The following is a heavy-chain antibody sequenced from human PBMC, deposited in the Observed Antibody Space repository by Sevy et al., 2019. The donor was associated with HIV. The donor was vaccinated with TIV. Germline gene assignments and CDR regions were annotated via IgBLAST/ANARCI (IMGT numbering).Heavy chain of an antibody. Sequence: GSLRLSCTVSGGSITDKKYYWAWIRQPPGKGLEWIGSISYGGSTYYNPSLQSRVTLSVDTCKNQFSLNLSSVTAADTAKYYCARRVAAAGQGNEYFQHWGRGTLVTVSS. CDR2: ISYGGST. V-gene: IGHV4-39*01. CDR3: ARRVAAAGQGNEYFQH. J-gene: IGHJ1*01. CDR1: GGSITDKKYY. D-gene: IGHD6-13*01.